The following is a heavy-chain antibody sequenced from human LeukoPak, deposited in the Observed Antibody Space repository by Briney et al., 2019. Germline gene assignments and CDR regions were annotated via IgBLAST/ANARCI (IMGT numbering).Heavy chain of an antibody. CDR2: LYTGGSI. J-gene: IGHJ4*02. D-gene: IGHD6-6*01. CDR1: GFTVSSDY. Sequence: PGGSLRLSCAVSGFTVSSDYMSWVRQAPGKGLEWVSVLYTGGSISYAYSVKGRFTISRDNSENTLYLQMNSLRAEDTAVYYCATVSSSSPHYWGQGTLVTVSS. CDR3: ATVSSSSPHY. V-gene: IGHV3-66*02.